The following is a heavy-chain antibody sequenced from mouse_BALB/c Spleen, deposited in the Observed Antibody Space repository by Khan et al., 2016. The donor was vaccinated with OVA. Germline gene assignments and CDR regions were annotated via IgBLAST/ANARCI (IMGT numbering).Heavy chain of an antibody. CDR3: ARYNGFYYFDY. CDR1: GDTITSGY. J-gene: IGHJ2*01. D-gene: IGHD1-2*01. Sequence: EVKLLESGPSLVKPSQTLSLTCSVTGDTITSGYWNWIRKLPGNKLEYMGYISYSGTTYYNPSHISRISIIRDTSKNQDYSQLNSVTTEDTSTSYCARYNGFYYFDYWGQGTTLTVSS. V-gene: IGHV3-8*02. CDR2: ISYSGTT.